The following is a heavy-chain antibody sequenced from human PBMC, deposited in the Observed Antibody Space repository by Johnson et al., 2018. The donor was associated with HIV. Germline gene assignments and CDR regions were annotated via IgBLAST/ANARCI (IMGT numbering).Heavy chain of an antibody. Sequence: EVQLVESGGGVVQPGRSLRLSCAASGFTFSSYAMHWVRQAPGKGLEWVSAISGSGGSTYYADSVKGRFTISRDNSKNTLYLQMNSLRAEDTAVYYCARDREIVVHAGAFDIWGQGTMVTVSS. J-gene: IGHJ3*02. V-gene: IGHV3-23*04. CDR3: ARDREIVVHAGAFDI. D-gene: IGHD3-22*01. CDR1: GFTFSSYA. CDR2: ISGSGGST.